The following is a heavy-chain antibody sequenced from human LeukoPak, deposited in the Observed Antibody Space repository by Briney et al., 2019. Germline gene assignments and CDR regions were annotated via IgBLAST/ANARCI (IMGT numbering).Heavy chain of an antibody. J-gene: IGHJ4*02. CDR3: ASAPPGIAAYFDY. V-gene: IGHV3-74*03. CDR1: GFSFSRYE. D-gene: IGHD6-13*01. Sequence: SGGSLRLSCAASGFSFSRYEMNWVRQAPGKGLEWVSRINSDGISTKYADSVKGRFTISRDNAKNTLFLQMNSLRAQDTAVYYCASAPPGIAAYFDYWGQGTLVTVSS. CDR2: INSDGIST.